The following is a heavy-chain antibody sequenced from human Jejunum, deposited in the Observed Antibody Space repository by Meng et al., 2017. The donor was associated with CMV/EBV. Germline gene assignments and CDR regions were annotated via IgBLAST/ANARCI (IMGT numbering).Heavy chain of an antibody. CDR3: GTLKYTSGFYGPAY. J-gene: IGHJ4*02. V-gene: IGHV7-4-1*02. CDR2: ISTNTGNP. CDR1: GYTFTRYP. Sequence: QGQMVQSGSELKKPGASVKVSGKASGYTFTRYPMNWVRQAPGQGLEWMGWISTNTGNPTYAQGFTGRFVFSVDTSVSTAYLQISSLKAEDTAVYYCGTLKYTSGFYGPAYWGQGALVTVSS. D-gene: IGHD6-19*01.